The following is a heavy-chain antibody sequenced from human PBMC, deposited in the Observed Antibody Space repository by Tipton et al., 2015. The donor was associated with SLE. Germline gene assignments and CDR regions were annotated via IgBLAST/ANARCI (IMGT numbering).Heavy chain of an antibody. V-gene: IGHV3-9*01. CDR2: ISWNGGST. J-gene: IGHJ4*02. CDR1: GFSFDDNA. Sequence: RSLRLSCAASGFSFDDNAMHWVRQEPGKGLEGVAGISWNGGSTGYAVSLKGRVTISRDNAKNSLYLQIHSLTPEDTAFYYCAKVSGYLGGYLDSWGQGTLVTVSS. D-gene: IGHD6-25*01. CDR3: AKVSGYLGGYLDS.